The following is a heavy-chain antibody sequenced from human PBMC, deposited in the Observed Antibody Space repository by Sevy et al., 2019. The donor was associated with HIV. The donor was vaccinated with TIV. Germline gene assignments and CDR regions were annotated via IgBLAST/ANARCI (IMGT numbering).Heavy chain of an antibody. CDR2: INPNSGGT. V-gene: IGHV1-2*02. CDR1: GYTFTDYF. J-gene: IGHJ3*02. CDR3: ASLSGYYYDSSRYYNTDAFDI. D-gene: IGHD3-22*01. Sequence: ASVKVSCKASGYTFTDYFMHWVRQAPGQGLEWMGWINPNSGGTNYAQRFRGRVTMTRDTSISSAYMELSRLRSDDTAVYYCASLSGYYYDSSRYYNTDAFDIWGQGTMVTVSS.